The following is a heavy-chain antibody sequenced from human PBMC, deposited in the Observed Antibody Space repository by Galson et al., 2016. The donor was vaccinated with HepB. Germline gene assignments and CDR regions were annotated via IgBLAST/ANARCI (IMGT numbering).Heavy chain of an antibody. CDR3: ARGMIGFSGYDL. Sequence: SLRLSCAISGFTASSNYLSWVRQAPGKGPEWVSVLYFGGNRYYADSVRGRFTVSSDNSRNTLYLQMNSLRADDTAIYYCARGMIGFSGYDLWGQGTLVTVSS. CDR1: GFTASSNY. J-gene: IGHJ5*02. D-gene: IGHD5-12*01. V-gene: IGHV3-53*01. CDR2: LYFGGNR.